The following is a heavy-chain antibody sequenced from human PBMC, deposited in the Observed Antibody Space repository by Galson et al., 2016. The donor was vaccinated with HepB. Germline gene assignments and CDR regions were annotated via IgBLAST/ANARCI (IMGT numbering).Heavy chain of an antibody. Sequence: LSLTCAVYGGSFSNYYWSWIRPPPGKGLEWIGEINHRGSTNYNPSLESRVTISVDTSKNQFSLRLSSVTAADTAVYYCARRTRYNWNYGSFYYGMDVWGQGTTVTVSS. J-gene: IGHJ6*02. CDR1: GGSFSNYY. D-gene: IGHD1-7*01. V-gene: IGHV4-34*01. CDR3: ARRTRYNWNYGSFYYGMDV. CDR2: INHRGST.